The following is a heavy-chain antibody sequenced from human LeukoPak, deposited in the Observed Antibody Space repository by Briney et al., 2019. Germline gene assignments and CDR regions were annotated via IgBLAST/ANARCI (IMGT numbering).Heavy chain of an antibody. CDR2: IKQDGSEK. CDR3: ASLGYSYGFHYFDY. V-gene: IGHV3-7*01. CDR1: GFTFSSYW. Sequence: GGSLRLSCAASGFTFSSYWMSRVRQAPGKGLEWVANIKQDGSEKYYVDSVKGRFTISRDNAKNSLYLQMNSLRAEDTAVYYCASLGYSYGFHYFDYWGQGTLVTVSS. J-gene: IGHJ4*02. D-gene: IGHD5-18*01.